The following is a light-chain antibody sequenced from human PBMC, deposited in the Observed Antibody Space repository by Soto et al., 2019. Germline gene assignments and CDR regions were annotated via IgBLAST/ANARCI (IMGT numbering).Light chain of an antibody. J-gene: IGKJ1*01. CDR3: LQYGSTPGT. CDR2: GAS. V-gene: IGKV3-20*01. Sequence: EIVLTQSAGSLSLSPGDRATLSCRASQSIPNSYLSWYQHKPGQAPRLLIHGASSRATGTPDRLSGSGSGTDFTLIIDRLEHEDFELYYCLQYGSTPGTFGQGTKVDLK. CDR1: QSIPNSY.